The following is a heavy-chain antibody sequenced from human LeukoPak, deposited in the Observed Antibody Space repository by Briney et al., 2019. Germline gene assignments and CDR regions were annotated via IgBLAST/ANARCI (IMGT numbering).Heavy chain of an antibody. CDR2: IYYSGST. CDR1: GGSISTSSYY. Sequence: SETLSLTCTVSGGSISTSSYYWGWIRQPPGTGLEWIGSIYYSGSTYYNPSLKSRVTISVDTSKNQFSLNLSSVTAADTAVYYCAREGSAFDIWGQGTMVTVSS. V-gene: IGHV4-39*07. J-gene: IGHJ3*02. CDR3: AREGSAFDI.